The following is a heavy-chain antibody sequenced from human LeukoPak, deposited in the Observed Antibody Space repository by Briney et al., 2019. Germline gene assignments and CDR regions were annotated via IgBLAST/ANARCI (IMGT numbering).Heavy chain of an antibody. CDR3: ARDMDYGDYGNWFDP. D-gene: IGHD4-17*01. Sequence: GASVKVSCKASGYTFTSYGISWVRQAPGQGLEWVGGISGYNGNTNYAQKIQGRVTMTTDTSTSTAYLELRSLKSDDTAVYYCARDMDYGDYGNWFDPWGQGTLVTVSS. CDR2: ISGYNGNT. J-gene: IGHJ5*02. V-gene: IGHV1-18*01. CDR1: GYTFTSYG.